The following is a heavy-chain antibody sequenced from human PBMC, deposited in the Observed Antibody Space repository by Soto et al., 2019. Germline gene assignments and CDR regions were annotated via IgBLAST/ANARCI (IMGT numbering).Heavy chain of an antibody. CDR1: GESFRSYY. V-gene: IGHV4-34*01. CDR3: ARGLKEQLVRRRAEYFQF. Sequence: SETLSLTCAVYGESFRSYYWNWIRQPPGKGLEWIGEINDSGSTNYNPSLKSRVSISVDTSKNQFSLKLSSVTAADTAVYYCARGLKEQLVRRRAEYFQFWGQGTLVTVS. D-gene: IGHD6-13*01. CDR2: INDSGST. J-gene: IGHJ1*01.